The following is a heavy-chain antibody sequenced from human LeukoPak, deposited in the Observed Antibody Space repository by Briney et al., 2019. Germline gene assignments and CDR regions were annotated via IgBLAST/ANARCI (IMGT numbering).Heavy chain of an antibody. CDR3: ARQLSGSSGLDY. D-gene: IGHD6-19*01. V-gene: IGHV4-59*08. CDR1: GDSISNYY. CDR2: IYSSGST. J-gene: IGHJ4*02. Sequence: SETLSLTCTVSGDSISNYYWSWIRQPPGEGLEWIGYIYSSGSTKYHPSLESRLTISVDMSKSQFSLKLNSVTAADTAVYYCARQLSGSSGLDYWGQGTLVTVSS.